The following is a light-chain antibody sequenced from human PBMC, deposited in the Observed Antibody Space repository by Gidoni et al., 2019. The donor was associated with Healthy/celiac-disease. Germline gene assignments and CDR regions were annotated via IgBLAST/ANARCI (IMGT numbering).Light chain of an antibody. CDR2: LGS. CDR3: MQALQTPFT. Sequence: DIVVTQSPLYLPVTPGEPASISCRSSQSLLHSNGYNYLDWYLQKPGQSPHLLIYLGSNRASGVPDRFSGSGSGTDFTLKISRVEAEDVGVYYCMQALQTPFTFGQGTKVEIK. V-gene: IGKV2-28*01. CDR1: QSLLHSNGYNY. J-gene: IGKJ2*01.